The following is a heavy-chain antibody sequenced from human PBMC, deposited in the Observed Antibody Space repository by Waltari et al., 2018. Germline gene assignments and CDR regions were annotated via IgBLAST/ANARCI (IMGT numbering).Heavy chain of an antibody. D-gene: IGHD3-10*01. Sequence: VQLVQSGAEVKKPGESLKISCKGSGYSFTSYWIGWVRQMPGKGLEWMGIIYPGESGTRYSPSFESQVNNSADKIKSTADLQWSRVKASGTARYDWARPYRGDGSGSDDALDIWGQGTMVTVS. V-gene: IGHV5-51*01. J-gene: IGHJ3*02. CDR2: IYPGESGT. CDR1: GYSFTSYW. CDR3: ARPYRGDGSGSDDALDI.